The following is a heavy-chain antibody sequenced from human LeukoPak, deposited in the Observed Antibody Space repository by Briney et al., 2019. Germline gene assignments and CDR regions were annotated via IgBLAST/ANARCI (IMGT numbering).Heavy chain of an antibody. D-gene: IGHD1-26*01. J-gene: IGHJ3*02. CDR3: ARLVEEGRPWKLNGFDI. V-gene: IGHV4-4*07. CDR1: GGSISSYY. CDR2: LYISGST. Sequence: LETLSLTCTVSGGSISSYYWTWIRQPAGKGLEWIGRLYISGSTNYNPSLKSRVTMSVDTSKNQFSLKLSSVTAADTAVYYCARLVEEGRPWKLNGFDIWGQGTMVTVSS.